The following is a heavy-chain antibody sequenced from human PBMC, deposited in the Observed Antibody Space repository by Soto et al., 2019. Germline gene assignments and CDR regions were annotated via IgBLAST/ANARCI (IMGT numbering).Heavy chain of an antibody. CDR1: GFTFSSYA. CDR2: ISGSGGST. V-gene: IGHV3-23*01. D-gene: IGHD3-22*01. Sequence: AGGSLRLSCAASGFTFSSYAMSWVRQAPGKGLEWVSAISGSGGSTYYADSVKGRFTISRDNSKNTLYLQMNSLRAEDTAVYYCAKVKGTMIVVVITEGYYYSMDVWGQGTTVTVSS. CDR3: AKVKGTMIVVVITEGYYYSMDV. J-gene: IGHJ6*02.